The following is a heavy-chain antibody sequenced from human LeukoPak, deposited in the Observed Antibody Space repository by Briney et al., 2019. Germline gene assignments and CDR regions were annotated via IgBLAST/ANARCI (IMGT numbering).Heavy chain of an antibody. CDR2: ITASAAST. Sequence: GGSLRLSCAASGFTFNSYAMSWVRQAPGKGLEWVSAITASAASTYYAVSVKGRFTISRDNSKNTLYLQMNSLRAEDTAMYYCARVPSIAAVGIRLDYWVQGTLVTVSS. CDR3: ARVPSIAAVGIRLDY. CDR1: GFTFNSYA. V-gene: IGHV3-23*01. J-gene: IGHJ4*02. D-gene: IGHD6-13*01.